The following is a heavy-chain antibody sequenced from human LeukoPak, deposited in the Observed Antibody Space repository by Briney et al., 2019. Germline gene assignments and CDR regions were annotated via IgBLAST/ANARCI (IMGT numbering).Heavy chain of an antibody. CDR3: ARGTHGSGSYYHY. V-gene: IGHV1-8*01. Sequence: GASVKVSCKASGYTFTNHDINWVRQATGQGLEWMGWMNPNNGDTGYAQKFQGRVTMTRDTSTSTVYMELSSLRSEDTAVYYCARGTHGSGSYYHYWGQGTLVTVSS. D-gene: IGHD3-10*01. CDR2: MNPNNGDT. CDR1: GYTFTNHD. J-gene: IGHJ4*02.